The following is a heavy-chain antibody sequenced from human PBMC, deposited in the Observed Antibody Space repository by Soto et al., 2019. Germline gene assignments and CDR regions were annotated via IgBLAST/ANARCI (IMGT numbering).Heavy chain of an antibody. J-gene: IGHJ4*01. CDR1: GDSISTYY. CDR3: ARTRMIESWIDY. CDR2: VYYSGST. V-gene: IGHV4-59*01. Sequence: SETLSLTCDVSGDSISTYYWSWIRQPPGKGLEWIGYVYYSGSTLYNPSLESRVTLLIDMSKKQVSLKLNSVIAEDTAVYYCARTRMIESWIDYWGHGTLVTVSS. D-gene: IGHD2-21*01.